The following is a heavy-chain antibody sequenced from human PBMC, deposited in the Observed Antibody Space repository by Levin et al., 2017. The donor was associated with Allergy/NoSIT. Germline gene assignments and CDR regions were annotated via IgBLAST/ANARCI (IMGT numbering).Heavy chain of an antibody. D-gene: IGHD2-15*01. CDR2: IYPGDSDT. V-gene: IGHV5-51*01. CDR1: GYSFTTYW. J-gene: IGHJ3*02. CDR3: ARRGYCAGGGCYSAAFDS. Sequence: GESLKISCKSFGYSFTTYWIGWVRQMPGKGLEWMGIIYPGDSDTRYSPSFQGQVTISADKSISTAYLQWSSLKASDTAMYYCARRGYCAGGGCYSAAFDSWGQGTMVIVSS.